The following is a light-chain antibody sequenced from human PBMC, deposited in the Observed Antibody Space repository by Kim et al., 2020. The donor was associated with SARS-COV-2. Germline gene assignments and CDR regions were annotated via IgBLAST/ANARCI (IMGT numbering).Light chain of an antibody. V-gene: IGLV3-25*03. Sequence: SPGQTARITCSGDALPRQYVYWYQQKPGQAPALVTYKDSERPSGIPERFSGSTSGTTVTLTISGVQAEDEADYYCQSADSSGTSEVFGGGTQLTVL. CDR2: KDS. J-gene: IGLJ2*01. CDR1: ALPRQY. CDR3: QSADSSGTSEV.